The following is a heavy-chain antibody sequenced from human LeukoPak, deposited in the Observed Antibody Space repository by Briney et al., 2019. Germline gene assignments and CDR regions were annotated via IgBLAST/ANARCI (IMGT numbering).Heavy chain of an antibody. CDR1: GFTFSDHY. V-gene: IGHV3-11*04. D-gene: IGHD3-22*01. J-gene: IGHJ4*02. Sequence: GGSLRLSCAASGFTFSDHYMSWIRQAPGKGLEWVSYISSSGSTIYYADSVKGRFTISRDNAKNSLYLQMNSLRAEDTAVYYCAKGPCLGDSSGCFFDYWGQGTLVTVSS. CDR2: ISSSGSTI. CDR3: AKGPCLGDSSGCFFDY.